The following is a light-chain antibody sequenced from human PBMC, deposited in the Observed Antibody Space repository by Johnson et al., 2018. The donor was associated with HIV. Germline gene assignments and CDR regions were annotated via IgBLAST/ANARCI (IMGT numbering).Light chain of an antibody. V-gene: IGLV1-51*02. J-gene: IGLJ1*01. CDR3: GTWDSSLYVFV. CDR1: SSNIGNNY. CDR2: ENN. Sequence: QSVLTQPPSVSAAPGQKVTISCSGSSSNIGNNYVSWYRQFPGTAPKLLIYENNKRPSGIPDRFSGSKSGTSATLAITGLQPGDEADYYCGTWDSSLYVFVFGSGTKVTVL.